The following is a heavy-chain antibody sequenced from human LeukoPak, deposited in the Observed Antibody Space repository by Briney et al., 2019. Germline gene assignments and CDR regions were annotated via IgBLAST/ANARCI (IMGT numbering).Heavy chain of an antibody. CDR1: GFKFDSYT. CDR2: ISSSGVAA. D-gene: IGHD4-23*01. J-gene: IGHJ4*02. V-gene: IGHV3-43*01. Sequence: PGGSLTLSCAGSGFKFDSYTMHWVRQAPGKGLEWVSLISSSGVAAYSADSVKDRFTISRDNSKNSLYLQINSLRTEDTALYYCAKKGYSGNSGGAYFDSWGQGTLVTVSS. CDR3: AKKGYSGNSGGAYFDS.